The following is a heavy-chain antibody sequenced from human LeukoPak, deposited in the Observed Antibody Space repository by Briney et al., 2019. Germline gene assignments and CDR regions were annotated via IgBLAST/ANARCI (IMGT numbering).Heavy chain of an antibody. CDR1: GFTFSRHD. J-gene: IGHJ6*02. D-gene: IGHD1-1*01. V-gene: IGHV3-30*18. CDR2: ISYDGTNK. CDR3: AKRMEYYYGMDV. Sequence: PGRSLRLSCAASGFTFSRHDVHWVRQAPGRGLEWVALISYDGTNKYYGDSVKGRFTISRDNSKNTLYLQMNSLRPEDTAVYYCAKRMEYYYGMDVWGQGTTVTVSS.